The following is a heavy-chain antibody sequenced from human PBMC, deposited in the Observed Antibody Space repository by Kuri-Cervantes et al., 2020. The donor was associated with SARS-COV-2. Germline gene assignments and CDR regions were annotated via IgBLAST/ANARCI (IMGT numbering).Heavy chain of an antibody. CDR2: ISSSSSSYI. CDR3: ARGAKRWDTAMVIVKDWFDP. CDR1: GFTFSSYS. D-gene: IGHD5-18*01. J-gene: IGHJ5*02. Sequence: GGSLRLSCAASGFTFSSYSMNWVRQAPGKGLEWVSSISSSSSSYIYYADSVKGRFTISRDNAKNSLYLQMNSLRAEDTAVYYCARGAKRWDTAMVIVKDWFDPWGQGTLVIVSS. V-gene: IGHV3-21*01.